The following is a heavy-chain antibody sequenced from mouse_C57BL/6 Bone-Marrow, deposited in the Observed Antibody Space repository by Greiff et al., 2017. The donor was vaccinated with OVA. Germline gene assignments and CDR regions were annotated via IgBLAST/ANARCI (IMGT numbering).Heavy chain of an antibody. J-gene: IGHJ4*01. D-gene: IGHD2-13*01. CDR1: GFTIKDDY. CDR3: TEVRGAMDY. Sequence: EVQLQQSGAELVRPGASVKLSCTASGFTIKDDYMHWVKQRPEQGLEWIGWIDPENGDTEYASKFQGKATITADTSSNTAYLQLSSLTSEDTAVYYCTEVRGAMDYWGQGTSVTVSS. CDR2: IDPENGDT. V-gene: IGHV14-4*01.